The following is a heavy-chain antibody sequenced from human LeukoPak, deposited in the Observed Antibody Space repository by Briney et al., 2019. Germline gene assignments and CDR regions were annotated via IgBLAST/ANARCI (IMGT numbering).Heavy chain of an antibody. CDR3: AKDTGSGSHMFDY. Sequence: PGRSLRLSCAASGFTFDDYAMHWVRHAPGKGLEWVSGISWNSGSIGYADSVKGRFTISRDNAKDSLYLQMNSLRAEDTALYYCAKDTGSGSHMFDYWGQGTLVTVSS. V-gene: IGHV3-9*01. CDR1: GFTFDDYA. J-gene: IGHJ4*02. CDR2: ISWNSGSI. D-gene: IGHD1-26*01.